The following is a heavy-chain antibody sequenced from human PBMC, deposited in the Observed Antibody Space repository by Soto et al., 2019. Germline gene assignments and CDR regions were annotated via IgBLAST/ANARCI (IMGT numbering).Heavy chain of an antibody. D-gene: IGHD6-19*01. CDR2: IYHSEST. J-gene: IGHJ4*02. V-gene: IGHV4-30-2*01. Sequence: SEKLSLTCSVSVGSISSGGYSWSWIRQPPGKGLEWIGYIYHSESTYYNPSLKSRVTISVDTSKNHFSLSLSSLTASDTAVYYCARGQDAVAYYCGQGTLVIVSA. CDR3: ARGQDAVAYY. CDR1: VGSISSGGYS.